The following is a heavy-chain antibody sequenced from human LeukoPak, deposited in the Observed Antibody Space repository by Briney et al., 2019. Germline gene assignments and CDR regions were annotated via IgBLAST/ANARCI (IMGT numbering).Heavy chain of an antibody. Sequence: SGTLSLTCTVSGGSINSYWLNWIRQPAGQGLEWIGRFYTSGSTKYNPSLQSLVTMSIDTSKNQYSLQLASVTAADTAVYYCARGTQGRSGSGSLYDFWGQGSLVTVSS. D-gene: IGHD3-10*01. CDR2: FYTSGST. V-gene: IGHV4-4*07. J-gene: IGHJ4*02. CDR3: ARGTQGRSGSGSLYDF. CDR1: GGSINSYW.